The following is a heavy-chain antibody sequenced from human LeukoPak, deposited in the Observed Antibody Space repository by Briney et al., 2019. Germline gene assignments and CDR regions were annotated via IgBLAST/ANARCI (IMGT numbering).Heavy chain of an antibody. CDR3: ARVVDYDSSGCNDY. Sequence: SETLSLTCAVYGGSFSGYYWSWIRQPPGKGLEWIGEINHSGSTNYNPSLKSRVTISVDTSKNQFSLKLSSVTAADTAVYYCARVVDYDSSGCNDYWGQGTLVTVSS. J-gene: IGHJ4*02. CDR1: GGSFSGYY. D-gene: IGHD3-22*01. CDR2: INHSGST. V-gene: IGHV4-34*01.